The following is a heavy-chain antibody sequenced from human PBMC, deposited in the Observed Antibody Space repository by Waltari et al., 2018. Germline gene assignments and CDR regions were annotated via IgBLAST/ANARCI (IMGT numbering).Heavy chain of an antibody. D-gene: IGHD5-18*01. Sequence: QVQLQESGPGLVKPSETLSLTCTVSGYSISSGYYWGWIRQPPGKGLEWIGSTYHRGSTPYNPSLKSLVTRSVDTSKNQFSRRLSCVTAGDTAVYYCASLSYGYLDFDPWGQGTLVTGSS. CDR2: TYHRGST. CDR3: ASLSYGYLDFDP. J-gene: IGHJ5*02. V-gene: IGHV4-38-2*02. CDR1: GYSISSGYY.